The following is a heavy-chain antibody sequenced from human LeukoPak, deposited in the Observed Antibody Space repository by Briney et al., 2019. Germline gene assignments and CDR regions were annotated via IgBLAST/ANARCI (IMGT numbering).Heavy chain of an antibody. J-gene: IGHJ4*02. Sequence: SETLSLTCAVYGGSFSGYYWSWIRQPTGKGLEWIGEINHSGSTNYNPSLKSRVTISVGTSKNQFSLKLSSVTAADTAVYYCARGYSSSWLTFDYWGQGTLVTVSS. CDR2: INHSGST. D-gene: IGHD6-13*01. CDR1: GGSFSGYY. CDR3: ARGYSSSWLTFDY. V-gene: IGHV4-34*01.